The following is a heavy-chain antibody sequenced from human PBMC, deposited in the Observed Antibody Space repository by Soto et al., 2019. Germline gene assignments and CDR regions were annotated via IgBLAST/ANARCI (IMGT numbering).Heavy chain of an antibody. CDR2: ISYDGSNK. CDR3: ARGMDTAMVFYYYYYGMDV. V-gene: IGHV3-30-3*01. Sequence: GGSLRLSCAASGFTFSSYAMHWVRQAPGKGLEWVAVISYDGSNKYYADSVKGRFTISRDNSKNTLYLQMNSLRAEDTAVYYSARGMDTAMVFYYYYYGMDVWGQGTTVTVSS. J-gene: IGHJ6*02. CDR1: GFTFSSYA. D-gene: IGHD5-18*01.